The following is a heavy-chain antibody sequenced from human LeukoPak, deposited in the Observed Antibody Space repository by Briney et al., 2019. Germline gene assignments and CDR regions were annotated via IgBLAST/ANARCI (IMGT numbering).Heavy chain of an antibody. CDR3: ARGMAATFLYYYYYYMDV. V-gene: IGHV4-59*01. D-gene: IGHD2-15*01. J-gene: IGHJ6*03. CDR2: IYYSGST. Sequence: SETLSLTCAVYGGSFSGYYWSWIRQPPGKGLEWIGYIYYSGSTNYNPSLKSRVTISVDTSKNQFSLKLSSVTAADTAVYYCARGMAATFLYYYYYYMDVWGKGTTVTVSS. CDR1: GGSFSGYY.